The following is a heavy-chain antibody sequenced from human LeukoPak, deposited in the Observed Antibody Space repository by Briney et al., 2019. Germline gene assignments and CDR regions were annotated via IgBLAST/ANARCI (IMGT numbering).Heavy chain of an antibody. D-gene: IGHD6-6*01. J-gene: IGHJ6*03. V-gene: IGHV3-74*03. CDR2: INSDGSKT. Sequence: GGSLRLSCAASGFAFSKYWMHWVRQPLGKGLAWVSRINSDGSKTAYADSVKGRLTISRDNAKNTLYLQMNSLTGEDTAVYYCAVSRLFRSSNMDVWGKGTTVTVSS. CDR3: AVSRLFRSSNMDV. CDR1: GFAFSKYW.